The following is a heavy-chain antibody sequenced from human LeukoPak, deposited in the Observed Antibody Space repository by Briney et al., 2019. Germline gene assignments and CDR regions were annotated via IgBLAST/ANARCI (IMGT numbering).Heavy chain of an antibody. CDR2: IYYGGST. J-gene: IGHJ4*02. CDR1: GGSISSSTYY. V-gene: IGHV4-39*01. Sequence: SETLSLTCTVSGGSISSSTYYWASIRQPPGKGLEWIGSIYYGGSTYYNPSRKSRVTISADTSKNQFSLKLSSVTAADTAVYFCARRVIVATIDYWGQGTLVTVSS. CDR3: ARRVIVATIDY. D-gene: IGHD5-12*01.